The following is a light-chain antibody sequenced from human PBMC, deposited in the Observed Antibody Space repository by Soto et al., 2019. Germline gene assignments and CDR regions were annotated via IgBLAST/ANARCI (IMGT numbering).Light chain of an antibody. CDR3: QQYGRSPTT. V-gene: IGKV3-20*01. J-gene: IGKJ1*01. CDR2: GAS. CDR1: QNFGRSY. Sequence: EVVLTQSPDTVSLSPGERATLSCRASQNFGRSYLAWYQQKRGQAPRFLNYGASSSATGIPDRFSGSGSGTDFTFTISGLEPEDFAVYYCQQYGRSPTTFGQGTKVEIK.